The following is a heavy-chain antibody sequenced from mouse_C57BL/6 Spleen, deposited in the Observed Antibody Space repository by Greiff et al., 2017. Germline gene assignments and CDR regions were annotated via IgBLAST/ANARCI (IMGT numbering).Heavy chain of an antibody. CDR3: ARDNWFAY. V-gene: IGHV1-19*01. CDR1: GYTFTDYY. J-gene: IGHJ3*01. Sequence: VQLKESGPVLVKPGASVKMSCKASGYTFTDYYMNWVKQSHGKSLEWIGVINPYNGGTSYNQKFKGKATLTVDKSSSTAYMELNSLTSEDSAVYYCARDNWFAYWGQGTLVTVSA. CDR2: INPYNGGT.